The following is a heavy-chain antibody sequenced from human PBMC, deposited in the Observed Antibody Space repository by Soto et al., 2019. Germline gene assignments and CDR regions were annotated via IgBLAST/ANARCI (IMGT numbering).Heavy chain of an antibody. D-gene: IGHD3-9*01. V-gene: IGHV4-59*01. CDR2: IYYSGST. CDR3: ARVLTGSQYYFDF. Sequence: QVQLQESGPGLVKPSETLSLTCTVSGGSISSYYWSWIRQPPGKGLEWIGYIYYSGSTNYNPSLNSPVTTSVDTSKNQFSLKLSSVTAADTALYYCARVLTGSQYYFDFWGQGTLVTVSS. CDR1: GGSISSYY. J-gene: IGHJ4*02.